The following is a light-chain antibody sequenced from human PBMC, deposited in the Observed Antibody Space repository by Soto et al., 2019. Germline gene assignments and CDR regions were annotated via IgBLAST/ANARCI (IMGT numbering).Light chain of an antibody. CDR3: AAWDDSLNGSYV. CDR1: RSNIGGNT. Sequence: QSVLTQPPATSGTPGQRGSISCSGSRSNIGGNTVTLYQQLPGTAPKLLIYSNNQRPSGVPDRFSGSKSGTSASLAISGLQSEDEADYYCAAWDDSLNGSYVFGTGTKVTVL. J-gene: IGLJ1*01. CDR2: SNN. V-gene: IGLV1-44*01.